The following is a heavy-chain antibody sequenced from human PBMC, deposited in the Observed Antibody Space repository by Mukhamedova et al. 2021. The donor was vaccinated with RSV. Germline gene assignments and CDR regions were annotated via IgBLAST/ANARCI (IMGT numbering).Heavy chain of an antibody. J-gene: IGHJ4*02. CDR2: IYTSGST. CDR3: ARDRSTEDYDSSGYENYFDY. D-gene: IGHD3-22*01. Sequence: GRIYTSGSTNYNPSLKSRVTMSVDTSKNQFSLKLSSVTAADTAVYYCARDRSTEDYDSSGYENYFDYWGQGTLVTVSS. V-gene: IGHV4-4*07.